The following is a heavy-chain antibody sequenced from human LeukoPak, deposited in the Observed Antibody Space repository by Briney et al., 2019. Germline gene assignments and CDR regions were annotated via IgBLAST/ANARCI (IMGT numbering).Heavy chain of an antibody. J-gene: IGHJ4*02. CDR3: AKDRYGDYSFDS. D-gene: IGHD4-17*01. CDR2: ISGSGAST. V-gene: IGHV3-23*01. CDR1: GFTFSSCA. Sequence: GGSLRLSCAASGFTFSSCAMNWVRQAPGKGLEWVSSISGSGASTYDADSVKGRFTISRDNSKNTLYLRMNSLRAEDTAIYYCAKDRYGDYSFDSWGQGTLVTVSS.